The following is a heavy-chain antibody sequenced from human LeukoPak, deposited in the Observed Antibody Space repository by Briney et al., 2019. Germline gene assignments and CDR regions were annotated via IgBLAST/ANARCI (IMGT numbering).Heavy chain of an antibody. V-gene: IGHV4-59*01. Sequence: PSETLSLTCTVSGGSISSYCWSWIRQSPGKGLEWIGYIYYSGSTNYNPSLKSRVTISVDTSKNQFSLKLSSVTAADTAVYYCARGVTMVRGVPRYYYYMDVWGKGTTVTVSS. CDR2: IYYSGST. D-gene: IGHD3-10*01. J-gene: IGHJ6*03. CDR1: GGSISSYC. CDR3: ARGVTMVRGVPRYYYYMDV.